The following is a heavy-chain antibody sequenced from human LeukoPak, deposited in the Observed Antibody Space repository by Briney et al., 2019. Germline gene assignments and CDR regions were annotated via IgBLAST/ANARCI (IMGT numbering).Heavy chain of an antibody. D-gene: IGHD2-2*01. V-gene: IGHV4-38-2*02. CDR1: GYSMSSGYY. J-gene: IGHJ6*03. CDR3: ARTTEGYCSSASCFGFSYSYYMDV. Sequence: PSETLSLTCTVSGYSMSSGYYWGWIRQPPERGLEWIGSMYHTGSTYYNPSLKSRVTISVDTSKNQFSLKLSSVIAADTAVYYCARTTEGYCSSASCFGFSYSYYMDVWGKGTTVTISS. CDR2: MYHTGST.